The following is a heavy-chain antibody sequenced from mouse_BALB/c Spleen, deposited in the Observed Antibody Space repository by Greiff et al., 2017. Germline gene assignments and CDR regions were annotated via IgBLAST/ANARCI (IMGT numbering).Heavy chain of an antibody. Sequence: VQLKESGPELVKPGASVKMSCKASGYTFTSYVMHWVKQKPGQGLEWIGYINPYNDGTKYNEKFKGKATLTSDKSSSTAYMELSSLTSEDSAVYYCARMGRGHYYAMDYWGQGTSVTVSS. CDR3: ARMGRGHYYAMDY. CDR1: GYTFTSYV. V-gene: IGHV1-14*01. CDR2: INPYNDGT. J-gene: IGHJ4*01.